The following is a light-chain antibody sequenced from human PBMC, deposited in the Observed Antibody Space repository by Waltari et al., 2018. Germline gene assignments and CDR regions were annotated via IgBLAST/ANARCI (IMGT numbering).Light chain of an antibody. J-gene: IGKJ3*01. CDR2: GAS. V-gene: IGKV3-20*01. Sequence: EIVLTQFPGTLSLSPGESATLTCRASQSVSSIYLSWYQQKPGQPPRLLLYGASSRATGIPDRFSGSGSGTDFTLTISRLEPEDFAVYYCQQFGGSPPHITFGPGTKVDIK. CDR3: QQFGGSPPHIT. CDR1: QSVSSIY.